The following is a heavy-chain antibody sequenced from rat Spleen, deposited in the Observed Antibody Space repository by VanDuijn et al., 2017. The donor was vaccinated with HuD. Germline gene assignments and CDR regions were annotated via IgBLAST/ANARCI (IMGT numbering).Heavy chain of an antibody. V-gene: IGHV2-13*01. CDR2: IWNNGNT. J-gene: IGHJ2*01. D-gene: IGHD1-1*01. CDR3: TRDHGYYSVHYFDY. Sequence: QVQLKESGPGLVQPSQTLSLTCTVSGFSLSSYGVIWVRQSPGKGLEWMGVIWNNGNTNYNSPLKSRLSISRDTSKSQVYLKMNSLQTEDTATYYCTRDHGYYSVHYFDYWGQGVMVTVSS. CDR1: GFSLSSYG.